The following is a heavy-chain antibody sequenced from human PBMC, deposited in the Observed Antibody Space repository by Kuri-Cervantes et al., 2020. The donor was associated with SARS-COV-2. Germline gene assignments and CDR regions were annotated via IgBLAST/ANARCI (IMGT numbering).Heavy chain of an antibody. D-gene: IGHD4-11*01. CDR2: ITYDGSKK. Sequence: GGSLRLSCAASGFTFSDYDMHWVRQAPGEGLEWVAVITYDGSKKHYADSVKGRFTISRDNSKNTLYLQMNSLRAEDTAVYYCARETLEGTSNLRYYYYYGMDVWGQGTTVTVSS. J-gene: IGHJ6*02. V-gene: IGHV3-30*03. CDR1: GFTFSDYD. CDR3: ARETLEGTSNLRYYYYYGMDV.